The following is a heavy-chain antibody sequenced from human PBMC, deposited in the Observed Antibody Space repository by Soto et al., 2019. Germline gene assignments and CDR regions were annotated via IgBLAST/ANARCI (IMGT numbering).Heavy chain of an antibody. CDR2: LFYSGIT. D-gene: IGHD6-13*01. J-gene: IGHJ4*02. V-gene: IGHV4-31*03. CDR1: GGSISSDGSY. CDR3: AKDRARRVNAFDY. Sequence: SETLSLTCTVSGGSISSDGSYWSWIRQHPGKGLEWIGCLFYSGITYDNPSLKSRVTISVDTSKNQFSLKLSSVTAADTAVYYCAKDRARRVNAFDYWGQGTPVTVSS.